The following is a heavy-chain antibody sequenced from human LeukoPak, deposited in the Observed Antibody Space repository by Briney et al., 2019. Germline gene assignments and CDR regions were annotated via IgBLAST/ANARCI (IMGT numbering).Heavy chain of an antibody. Sequence: PSETLSLTCAVYGGSFSGYYWSWIRQPPGKGLEWIGEINHSGSTNYNPSLKSRVTISVDTSKNQFFLKLSSVTAADTAVYYCARTNNRRMTRDAFDIWGQGTMVTVSS. V-gene: IGHV4-34*01. D-gene: IGHD1-14*01. CDR3: ARTNNRRMTRDAFDI. J-gene: IGHJ3*02. CDR2: INHSGST. CDR1: GGSFSGYY.